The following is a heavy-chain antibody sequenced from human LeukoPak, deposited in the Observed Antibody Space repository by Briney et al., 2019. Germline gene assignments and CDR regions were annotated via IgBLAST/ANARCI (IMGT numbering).Heavy chain of an antibody. Sequence: GGSLRLSCAASGFTFSSYEMNWVRQAPGKGLEWVSSISSSSSYIYYADSVKGRFTISRDNARNSLYLQMNSLRAEDTAVYYCASQGSGYDSPIDHWGQGTLATVSS. D-gene: IGHD5-12*01. CDR2: ISSSSSYI. CDR1: GFTFSSYE. J-gene: IGHJ4*02. CDR3: ASQGSGYDSPIDH. V-gene: IGHV3-21*01.